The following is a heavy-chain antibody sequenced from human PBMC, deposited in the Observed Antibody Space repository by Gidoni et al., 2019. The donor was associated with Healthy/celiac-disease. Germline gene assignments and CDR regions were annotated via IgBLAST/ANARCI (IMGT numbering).Heavy chain of an antibody. CDR3: ARGRNVLLWFRELHNWFDP. CDR1: GGSFSGYY. J-gene: IGHJ5*02. D-gene: IGHD3-10*01. Sequence: QVQLQQWGAGLLKPSETLSLTCAVYGGSFSGYYWSWIRQPPGKGLEWIGEINHSGSTNYNPSLKSRVTISVDTSKNQFSLKLSSVTAADTAVYYCARGRNVLLWFRELHNWFDPWGQGTLVTVSS. V-gene: IGHV4-34*01. CDR2: INHSGST.